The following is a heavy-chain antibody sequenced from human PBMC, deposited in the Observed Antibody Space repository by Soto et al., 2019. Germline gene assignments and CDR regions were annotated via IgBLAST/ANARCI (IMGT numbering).Heavy chain of an antibody. J-gene: IGHJ1*01. Sequence: QVQLVESGGGVVQPGRSLRLSCAASGFPFSSYGMHWVRQAPGKGLDWVAVIWYDGSNKDYAGSVKGRFTISRDNSKNTLFLQMNNLRVDDTAVYYCASSINWGQGTLVTVSS. CDR1: GFPFSSYG. CDR3: ASSIN. V-gene: IGHV3-33*01. CDR2: IWYDGSNK.